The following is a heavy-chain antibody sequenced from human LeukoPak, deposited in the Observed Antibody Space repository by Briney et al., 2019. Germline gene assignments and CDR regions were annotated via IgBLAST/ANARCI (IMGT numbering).Heavy chain of an antibody. J-gene: IGHJ4*02. CDR2: INHSGST. CDR3: ARGQVKYQLLTYFDY. D-gene: IGHD2-2*01. V-gene: IGHV4-34*01. Sequence: SETLSLTCAVYGGSFSGYYWSWIRQPPGKGLEWIGEINHSGSTNYNPSLKSRVTISVDTSKNQFSLKLSSVTAADTAVYYCARGQVKYQLLTYFDYWGQGTLVTVSS. CDR1: GGSFSGYY.